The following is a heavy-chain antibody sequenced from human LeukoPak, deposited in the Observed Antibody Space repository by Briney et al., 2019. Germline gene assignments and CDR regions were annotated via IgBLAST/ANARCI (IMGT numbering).Heavy chain of an antibody. V-gene: IGHV1-2*02. CDR1: GYTFTGYY. CDR3: ARDRGYYDSSGYWRA. Sequence: GASVKVSCKASGYTFTGYYMHWVRQAPGQGLEWMGWINPNSGGTKYAQKFQGRVTMTRDTSISTAYMELSRLRSDDTAVHYCARDRGYYDSSGYWRAWGQGTLVTVSS. J-gene: IGHJ5*02. CDR2: INPNSGGT. D-gene: IGHD3-22*01.